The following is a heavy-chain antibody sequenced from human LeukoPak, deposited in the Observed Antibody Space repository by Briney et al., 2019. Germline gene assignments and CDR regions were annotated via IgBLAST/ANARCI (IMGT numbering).Heavy chain of an antibody. Sequence: SETLSLTCAVYGGSFSAYCWNWIRQPPGKGLEWIGEINHSGSTNYNPSLKSRVTVSIDTSKNQFSLKLSPVTAADTAVYYCASPLTTVTTRGPPGYWGQGTLVTVSS. CDR1: GGSFSAYC. CDR2: INHSGST. V-gene: IGHV4-34*01. CDR3: ASPLTTVTTRGPPGY. D-gene: IGHD4-17*01. J-gene: IGHJ4*02.